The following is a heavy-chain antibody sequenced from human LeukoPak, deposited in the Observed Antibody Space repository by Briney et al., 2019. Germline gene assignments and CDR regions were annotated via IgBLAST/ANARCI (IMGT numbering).Heavy chain of an antibody. CDR2: IYSSGNT. CDR1: GGSLSSYY. CDR3: ARQAMVLALTSYFDL. V-gene: IGHV4-59*08. J-gene: IGHJ4*02. D-gene: IGHD2-15*01. Sequence: SSETLSLTCTVSGGSLSSYYWSWIRQPPGKGLEWIGYIYSSGNTNYNSSLKSRVTISEDTSKNQFSLKLHSVTAADTAVYFCARQAMVLALTSYFDLWGQGTLVTVSS.